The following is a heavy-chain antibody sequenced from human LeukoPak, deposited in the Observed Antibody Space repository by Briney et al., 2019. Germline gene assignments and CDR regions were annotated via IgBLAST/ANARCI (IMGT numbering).Heavy chain of an antibody. CDR1: GFTFSSYA. V-gene: IGHV3-23*01. CDR2: ISGSGGST. Sequence: GGSRRLAWAASGFTFSSYAMSWVRQAPGKGLGWVSAISGSGGSTYYADSVKGRFTISRDNSKNTLYLQMNSLRAEDTAVYYCAKLPGLGWLFIFDYWGQGTLVTVSS. J-gene: IGHJ4*02. CDR3: AKLPGLGWLFIFDY. D-gene: IGHD3-22*01.